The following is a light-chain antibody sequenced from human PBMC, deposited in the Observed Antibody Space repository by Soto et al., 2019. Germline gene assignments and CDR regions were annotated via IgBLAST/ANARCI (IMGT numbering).Light chain of an antibody. CDR3: QHYVTYPLT. J-gene: IGKJ4*01. V-gene: IGKV3-20*01. Sequence: DIVLTQSPGTLSLSPGERATLSCRASQSVNNNFLAWYQQKPGQAPRLLIYGASSRATGIPDRFSGSGSGTDFTLTINRLDPEDFEVYYCQHYVTYPLTFGGGTKVEIK. CDR1: QSVNNNF. CDR2: GAS.